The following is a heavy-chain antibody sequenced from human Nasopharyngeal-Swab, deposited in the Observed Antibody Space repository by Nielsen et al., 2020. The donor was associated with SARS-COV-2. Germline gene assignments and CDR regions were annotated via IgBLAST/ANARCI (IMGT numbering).Heavy chain of an antibody. CDR3: ARLDPFGSEDK. CDR1: GGSITSSRHR. J-gene: IGHJ4*02. D-gene: IGHD3-3*01. V-gene: IGHV4-39*02. CDR2: ILVNRYT. Sequence: SETLSLTCTVSGGSITSSRHRWGWIRQPPGKGLQWIGQILVNRYTEYHPSVRGRITVYADTSENYFSLRLSSVNAADKAVYYCARLDPFGSEDKWGQGTPVTVSS.